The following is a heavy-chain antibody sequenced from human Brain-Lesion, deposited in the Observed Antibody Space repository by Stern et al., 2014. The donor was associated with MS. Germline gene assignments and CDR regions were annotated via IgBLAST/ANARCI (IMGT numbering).Heavy chain of an antibody. J-gene: IGHJ4*02. Sequence: QVQLQESGPGLVKPSQTLSLTCTVSGDSISSGSYYWSWIRQHPGQGLEWIGYIYHSGTTFYNPSLKSRVTKSVDTSKNQFSLKLSSVTAADTAVYYCARAGMKLDYWGQGTLVTVSS. D-gene: IGHD6-13*01. CDR3: ARAGMKLDY. CDR2: IYHSGTT. V-gene: IGHV4-31*03. CDR1: GDSISSGSYY.